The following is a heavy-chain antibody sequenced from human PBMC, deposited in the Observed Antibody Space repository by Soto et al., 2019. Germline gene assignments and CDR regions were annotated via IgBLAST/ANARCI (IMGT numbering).Heavy chain of an antibody. J-gene: IGHJ4*02. CDR3: AKVPFGLVPAAERGEFDY. D-gene: IGHD2-2*01. CDR1: GFTFSSYA. CDR2: ISGSGGST. Sequence: GGSLRLSCAASGFTFSSYAMSWVRQAPGKGLEWVSAISGSGGSTYYADSVKGRFTISRDNSKNTLYLQMNSLRAEDTAVYYCAKVPFGLVPAAERGEFDYWGQGTLVTVSS. V-gene: IGHV3-23*01.